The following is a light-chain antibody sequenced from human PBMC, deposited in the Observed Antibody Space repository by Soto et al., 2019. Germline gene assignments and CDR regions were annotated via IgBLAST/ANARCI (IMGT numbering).Light chain of an antibody. Sequence: DIQMTQSPSTLSASVGERVTITCRARQSVSNWLAWYQQKPGKAPKVLIYDVSSLESGGPSRFSGSGSGTEFILTISSLQPDDFATYYCQQYDSYSWTVGQGTKVEMK. J-gene: IGKJ1*01. V-gene: IGKV1-5*01. CDR3: QQYDSYSWT. CDR2: DVS. CDR1: QSVSNW.